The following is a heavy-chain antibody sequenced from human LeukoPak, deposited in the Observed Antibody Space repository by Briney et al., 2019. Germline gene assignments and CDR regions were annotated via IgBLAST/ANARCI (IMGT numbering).Heavy chain of an antibody. CDR2: IKQDGSEK. V-gene: IGHV3-7*01. D-gene: IGHD3-10*01. J-gene: IGHJ4*02. CDR3: AREGGMVRGVPLDY. CDR1: GFTFSSYW. Sequence: GGSLRLSCAASGFTFSSYWMSWVCQAPGKGLEWVANIKQDGSEKYYVDSVKGRFTISRDNAKNSLYLQMNSLRAEDTAVYYCAREGGMVRGVPLDYWGQGTLVTVSS.